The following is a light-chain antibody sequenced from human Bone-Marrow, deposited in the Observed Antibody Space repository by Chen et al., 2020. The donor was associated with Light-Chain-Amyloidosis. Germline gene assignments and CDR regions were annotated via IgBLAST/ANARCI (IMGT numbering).Light chain of an antibody. J-gene: IGKJ4*01. CDR2: DAF. CDR3: QQYHSVPLT. CDR1: QDISNY. Sequence: DTQMTQSPSSLSASVGDRVTITCQASQDISNYLNWYQQKPGKAPNLLISDAFNLETGVPSRFSGSGFGTDFSLSITSLQPEDIATYYCQQYHSVPLTFSGGTKVEI. V-gene: IGKV1-33*01.